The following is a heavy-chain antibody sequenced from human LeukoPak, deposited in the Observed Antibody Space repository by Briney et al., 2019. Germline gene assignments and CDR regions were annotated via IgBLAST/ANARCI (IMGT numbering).Heavy chain of an antibody. V-gene: IGHV3-23*01. CDR3: ARDSKYCGGDCYWYFDL. J-gene: IGHJ2*01. Sequence: GGSLRLSCASSGFTFSRYDMAWVRYAPGKGLEWVSGIGGTDEGSYYADSVEGRFIISRDNSKNTLYLQMNSLTDEDSATYYCARDSKYCGGDCYWYFDLWGRGTQVTVSS. CDR1: GFTFSRYD. D-gene: IGHD2-21*02. CDR2: IGGTDEGS.